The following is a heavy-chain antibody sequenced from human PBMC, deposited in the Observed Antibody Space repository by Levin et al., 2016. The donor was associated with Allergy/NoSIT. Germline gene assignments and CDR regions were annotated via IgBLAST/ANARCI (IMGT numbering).Heavy chain of an antibody. CDR3: ARVARSYCSSNSCLRKVAKGGVFDI. D-gene: IGHD2-2*01. CDR1: GGSFSGYY. Sequence: SETLSLTCAVYGGSFSGYYWSWIRQPPGKGLEWIGEINHSGSTNYNPSLKSRVTISVDTSKNQFSLKLSSVTAADTAVYYCARVARSYCSSNSCLRKVAKGGVFDIWGQGTMVTVSS. V-gene: IGHV4-34*01. CDR2: INHSGST. J-gene: IGHJ3*02.